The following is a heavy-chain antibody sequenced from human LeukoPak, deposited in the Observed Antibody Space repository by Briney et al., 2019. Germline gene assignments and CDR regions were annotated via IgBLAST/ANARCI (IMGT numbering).Heavy chain of an antibody. J-gene: IGHJ4*02. Sequence: SETLSLTCTVSGGSISSSSYYWGWIRQPPGKGLEWIGSIYYSGSTYYNPSLKSRVTISVDTSKNQFSLKLSSVTAADTAVYYCARLRSDSSGYYISLSYYFDYWGQGTLVTVSS. V-gene: IGHV4-39*01. D-gene: IGHD3-22*01. CDR2: IYYSGST. CDR3: ARLRSDSSGYYISLSYYFDY. CDR1: GGSISSSSYY.